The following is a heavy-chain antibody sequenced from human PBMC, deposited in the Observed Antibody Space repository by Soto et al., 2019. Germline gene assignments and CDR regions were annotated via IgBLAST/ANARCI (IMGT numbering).Heavy chain of an antibody. J-gene: IGHJ5*02. D-gene: IGHD3-10*01. Sequence: QVQLVQSGAEVKQPGSSVTVSCKASGGPFSRYAFTWVRQAPGQGLEWMGGIAPFSATADYAQKFQGRVTITADESTSTAYLELSSLGSEDTAVYFCATSRGDPTWFDPWGQGTLVIVSS. CDR3: ATSRGDPTWFDP. CDR1: GGPFSRYA. V-gene: IGHV1-69*12. CDR2: IAPFSATA.